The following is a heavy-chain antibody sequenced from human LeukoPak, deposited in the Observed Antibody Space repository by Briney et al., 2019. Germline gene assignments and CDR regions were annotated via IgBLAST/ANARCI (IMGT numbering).Heavy chain of an antibody. CDR1: GGSISSYY. J-gene: IGHJ3*02. CDR3: ARDLTMVRGAEGPI. D-gene: IGHD3-10*01. CDR2: IYYSGST. V-gene: IGHV4-59*01. Sequence: SETLSLTCTVSGGSISSYYWSWIRQPPGKGLEWIGYIYYSGSTNYNPSLKSRATISVDTSKNQFSLKLSSVTAADTAVYYCARDLTMVRGAEGPIWGQGTMVTVSS.